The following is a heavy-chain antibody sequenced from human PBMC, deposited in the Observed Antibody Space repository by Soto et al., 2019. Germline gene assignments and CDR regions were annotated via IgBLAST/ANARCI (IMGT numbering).Heavy chain of an antibody. CDR1: GFTFSNFA. V-gene: IGHV3-7*03. CDR2: IKPDGSET. D-gene: IGHD2-21*02. J-gene: IGHJ4*02. Sequence: GGSLRLSCAASGFTFSNFAMTWVRQTPGEGLQWVAAIKPDGSETFYVDSVKGRFTISRDNARNSLFLQMDSLRAEDTAVYYCTSRPSGMTYHAVFNFWGQGTLVTVSS. CDR3: TSRPSGMTYHAVFNF.